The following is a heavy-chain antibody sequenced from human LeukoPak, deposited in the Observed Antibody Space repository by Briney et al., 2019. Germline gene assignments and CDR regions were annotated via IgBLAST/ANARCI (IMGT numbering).Heavy chain of an antibody. CDR2: IKSKTDGGTT. V-gene: IGHV3-15*01. CDR1: GFTFSSYW. CDR3: TTRTKTSLLTGYSTDDY. J-gene: IGHJ4*02. D-gene: IGHD3-9*01. Sequence: GGSLRLSCAVSGFTFSSYWMSWVRQAPGKGLEWVGRIKSKTDGGTTDYAAPVKGRFTISRDDSKNTLYLQMNSLKTEDTAVYYCTTRTKTSLLTGYSTDDYWGQGTLVTVSS.